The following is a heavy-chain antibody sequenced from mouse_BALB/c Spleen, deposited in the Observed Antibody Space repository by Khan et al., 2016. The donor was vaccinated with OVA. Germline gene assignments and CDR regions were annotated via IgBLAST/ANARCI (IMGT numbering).Heavy chain of an antibody. CDR1: GYTFTSYY. Sequence: VQLQQSGAELVKPGASVRLSCKASGYTFTSYYLYWVKQRPGHGLEWIGDINPSNGGTNYNENFKTKATLTVDKSSSTAYMQLSSLTSEDSSVYYCTRSGYGAFAYWGQGTLVTVSP. CDR3: TRSGYGAFAY. V-gene: IGHV1S81*02. J-gene: IGHJ3*01. CDR2: INPSNGGT. D-gene: IGHD1-1*02.